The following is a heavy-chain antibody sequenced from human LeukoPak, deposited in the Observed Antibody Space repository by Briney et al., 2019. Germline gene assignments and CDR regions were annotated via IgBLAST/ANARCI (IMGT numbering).Heavy chain of an antibody. Sequence: PSETLSLTCTVSGVSISTSNSYWGWIRQPPGKGLEWIGNIHHSGSTYYNPSLKSRVTISLDTSKNQFSLKLSSVTAADTAVYYCARDPDTNDGVDWGQGTLVTVSS. D-gene: IGHD1-1*01. J-gene: IGHJ4*02. CDR1: GVSISTSNSY. CDR3: ARDPDTNDGVD. V-gene: IGHV4-39*07. CDR2: IHHSGST.